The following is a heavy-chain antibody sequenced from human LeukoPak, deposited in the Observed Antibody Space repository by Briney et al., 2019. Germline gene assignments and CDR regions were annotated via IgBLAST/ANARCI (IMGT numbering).Heavy chain of an antibody. CDR2: ISSSSSYI. Sequence: GGSLRLSCAASGFTFSTYEMNWVRQAPGKGLEWVSSISSSSSYIYYADSVKGRFTISRDNAKNSLYLQMNSLRAEDTAVYYCARDVGGDDILTGYSYTEYYFDYWGQGTLVTVSS. J-gene: IGHJ4*02. CDR3: ARDVGGDDILTGYSYTEYYFDY. D-gene: IGHD3-9*01. V-gene: IGHV3-21*01. CDR1: GFTFSTYE.